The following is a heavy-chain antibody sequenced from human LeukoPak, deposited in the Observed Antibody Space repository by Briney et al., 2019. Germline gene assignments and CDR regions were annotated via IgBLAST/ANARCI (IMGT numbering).Heavy chain of an antibody. D-gene: IGHD2-8*01. Sequence: ASVKVSCKASGYTFTGYYMHWVRQAPGQGLEWMGWINPNSGGTNYAQKFQGRVTMTRDTSISTAYMELSSLRAEDTAVYYCAKDQQGVMVYTPLTAYYYYYGMDVWGQGTTVTVSS. CDR1: GYTFTGYY. CDR3: AKDQQGVMVYTPLTAYYYYYGMDV. V-gene: IGHV1-2*02. CDR2: INPNSGGT. J-gene: IGHJ6*02.